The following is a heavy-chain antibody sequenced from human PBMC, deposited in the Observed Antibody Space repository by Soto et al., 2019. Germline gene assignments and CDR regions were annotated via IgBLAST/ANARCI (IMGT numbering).Heavy chain of an antibody. CDR2: IYYSGST. CDR1: GGSISSGGYY. CDR3: ARVIGGYDYYYYYGMDV. Sequence: PSETLSLTCTVSGGSISSGGYYWSWIRQHPGKGLEWIGYIYYSGSTNYNPSLKSRVTISVATSKNQFSLKLSSVTAADTAVYYCARVIGGYDYYYYYGMDVWGQGTTVTVSS. V-gene: IGHV4-61*08. D-gene: IGHD5-12*01. J-gene: IGHJ6*02.